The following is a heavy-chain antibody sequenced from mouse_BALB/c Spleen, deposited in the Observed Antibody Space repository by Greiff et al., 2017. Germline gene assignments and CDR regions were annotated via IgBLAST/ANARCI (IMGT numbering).Heavy chain of an antibody. Sequence: VQLKQSGAELVKPGASVKLSCTASDFNIKDTYMHWVKQRPEQGLEWIGRIDPANGNTKYDPKFQGKATITADTSSNTAYLQLSSLTSEDTAVYYCAYYGSSYAMDYWGQGTSVTVSS. CDR3: AYYGSSYAMDY. V-gene: IGHV14-3*02. D-gene: IGHD1-1*01. CDR2: IDPANGNT. J-gene: IGHJ4*01. CDR1: DFNIKDTY.